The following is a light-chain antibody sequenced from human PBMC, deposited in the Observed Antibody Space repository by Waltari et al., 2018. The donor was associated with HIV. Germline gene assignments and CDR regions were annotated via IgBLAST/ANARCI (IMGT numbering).Light chain of an antibody. Sequence: EIVLTQSPGTLSLSPGERATLLCRASQSVSGTYLAWYQQKPGQAPRLLINGASSRATGVPDRFSGSGSGTDFTLTINRLEPEDFAVYYCQQYASSPRTFGQGTKVEIK. V-gene: IGKV3-20*01. CDR2: GAS. CDR3: QQYASSPRT. CDR1: QSVSGTY. J-gene: IGKJ2*02.